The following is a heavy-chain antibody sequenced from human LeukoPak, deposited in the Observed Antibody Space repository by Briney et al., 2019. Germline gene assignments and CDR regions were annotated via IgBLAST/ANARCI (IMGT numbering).Heavy chain of an antibody. CDR2: IYYSGST. CDR1: GGSISSYC. CDR3: ARRYYYGSGSYYAPFDY. V-gene: IGHV4-39*07. D-gene: IGHD3-10*01. J-gene: IGHJ4*02. Sequence: SETLSLTCTVSGGSISSYCWSWIRQPPGKGLEWIGSIYYSGSTYYNPSLKSRVTISVDTSKNQFSLKLSSVTAADTAVYYCARRYYYGSGSYYAPFDYWGQGTLVTVSS.